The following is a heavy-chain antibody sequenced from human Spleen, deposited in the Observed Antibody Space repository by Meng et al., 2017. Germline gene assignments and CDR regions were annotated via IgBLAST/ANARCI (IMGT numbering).Heavy chain of an antibody. CDR3: VRSSGWVRTGFDP. V-gene: IGHV4-39*01. CDR2: IGHSGTT. Sequence: QPQLQESGPGLVKPSEALSLTCRVSGGSISTCGYYWGWIRQPPGKGLEWIGSIGHSGTTYYTPSLRRRATVSIDTSKNQFSLEVTSVTAADTAVYYCVRSSGWVRTGFDPWGQGTLVTVSS. CDR1: GGSISTCGYY. D-gene: IGHD6-19*01. J-gene: IGHJ5*02.